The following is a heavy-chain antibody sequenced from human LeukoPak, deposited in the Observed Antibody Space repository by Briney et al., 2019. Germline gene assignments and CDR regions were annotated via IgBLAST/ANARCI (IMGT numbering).Heavy chain of an antibody. CDR2: IYYRGST. CDR3: ARDHALGYFDI. Sequence: SETLSLTCTVSGGSISSYYWSWIRQPPGKGLEWIGYIYYRGSTNYNPSLKSRVTMSVDTSENKFTLRLTSVTAADAAFYYCARDHALGYFDIWGPGTRVTVSS. D-gene: IGHD5-12*01. J-gene: IGHJ3*02. CDR1: GGSISSYY. V-gene: IGHV4-59*01.